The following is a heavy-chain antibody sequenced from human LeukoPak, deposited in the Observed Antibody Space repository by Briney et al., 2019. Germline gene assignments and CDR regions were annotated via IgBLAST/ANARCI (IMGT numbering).Heavy chain of an antibody. V-gene: IGHV3-9*01. CDR3: AKDMRLRTTVTTIGFDY. J-gene: IGHJ4*02. D-gene: IGHD4-17*01. Sequence: PGGPLSFSCAASGFTFDDYAMHWVRQAPGKGLEWVLSISWNSGSIGYADSVKGRFTISRDNAKNSLYLQMSSLRAEDTALYYCAKDMRLRTTVTTIGFDYWGQGTLVTVSS. CDR2: ISWNSGSI. CDR1: GFTFDDYA.